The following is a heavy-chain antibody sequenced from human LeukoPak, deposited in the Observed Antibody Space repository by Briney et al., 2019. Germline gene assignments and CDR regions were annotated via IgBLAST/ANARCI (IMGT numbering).Heavy chain of an antibody. D-gene: IGHD2-2*01. CDR1: GGSFSGYY. J-gene: IGHJ4*02. CDR2: INHSGST. V-gene: IGHV4-34*01. Sequence: SETLSLTCAVYGGSFSGYYWSWIRQPPGKGLEWIGEINHSGSTNYDPSLKSRVTISVDTSKNQFSLKLSSVTAADTAVYYCARGPRGYCSSTSCPKAGYDYWGQGTLVTVSS. CDR3: ARGPRGYCSSTSCPKAGYDY.